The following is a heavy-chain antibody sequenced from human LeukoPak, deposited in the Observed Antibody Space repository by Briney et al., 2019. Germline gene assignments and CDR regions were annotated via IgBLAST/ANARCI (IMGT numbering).Heavy chain of an antibody. CDR1: GVSISSSNSY. CDR3: ARDSRGIFYCSGGSCNNWFDP. Sequence: SETLSLTCTVSGVSISSSNSYWGWIRQPPGKGLEWIGSIYYSGSTYYNPSLKSRVTISVDTSKNQFSLKLSSVTAADTAVYYCARDSRGIFYCSGGSCNNWFDPWGQGTLVTVSS. CDR2: IYYSGST. D-gene: IGHD2-15*01. V-gene: IGHV4-39*07. J-gene: IGHJ5*02.